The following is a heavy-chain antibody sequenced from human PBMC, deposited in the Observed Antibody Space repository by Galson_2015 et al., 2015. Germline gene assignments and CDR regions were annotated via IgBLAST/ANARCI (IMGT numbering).Heavy chain of an antibody. Sequence: SLRLSCAASGFTFSSYAMHWVRQAPGKGLEWVAVISYDGSNKYYADSVKGRFTISRDNSKNTLYLQMNSLRAEDTAVYYCARDRIAAAGPVYYYYYGMDVWGQGTTVTVSS. J-gene: IGHJ6*02. CDR1: GFTFSSYA. CDR3: ARDRIAAAGPVYYYYYGMDV. D-gene: IGHD6-13*01. CDR2: ISYDGSNK. V-gene: IGHV3-30-3*01.